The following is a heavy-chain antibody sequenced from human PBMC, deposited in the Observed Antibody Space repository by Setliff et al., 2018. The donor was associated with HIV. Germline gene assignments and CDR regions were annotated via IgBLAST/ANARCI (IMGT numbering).Heavy chain of an antibody. CDR3: ARGGPAVAYAVDV. J-gene: IGHJ6*02. Sequence: SETLSLTCAVYGGSFSGYYWSWIRQPPGKGLEWIGEINHSGSTNYNPSLKSRVTISVDTSKNQFSLKLSSVTAADTAVYYCARGGPAVAYAVDVWGQGTTVTVSS. V-gene: IGHV4-34*01. CDR1: GGSFSGYY. CDR2: INHSGST. D-gene: IGHD5-12*01.